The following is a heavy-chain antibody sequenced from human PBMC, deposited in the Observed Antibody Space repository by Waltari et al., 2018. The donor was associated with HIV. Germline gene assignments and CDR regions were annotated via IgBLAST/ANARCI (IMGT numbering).Heavy chain of an antibody. CDR1: GFTFSSYS. D-gene: IGHD4-17*01. CDR3: AGGLMTTSPT. V-gene: IGHV3-48*02. J-gene: IGHJ5*02. Sequence: EVQLVESGGGLVQPGGSLRLSCEASGFTFSSYSMNWVRQAPGKGLEWVSYISSSSSTIYYADSVKCRFTISRDNAKNSLYLQMNSLRDEDTAVYYCAGGLMTTSPTWGQGTLVTVSS. CDR2: ISSSSSTI.